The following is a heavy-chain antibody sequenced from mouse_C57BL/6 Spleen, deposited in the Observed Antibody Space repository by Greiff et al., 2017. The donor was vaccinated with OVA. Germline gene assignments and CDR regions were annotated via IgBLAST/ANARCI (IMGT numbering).Heavy chain of an antibody. V-gene: IGHV1-4*01. CDR1: GYTFTSYT. J-gene: IGHJ3*01. Sequence: VKLMESGAELARPGASVKMSCKASGYTFTSYTMHWVKQRPGQGLEWIGYINPSSGYTKYNQKFKDKATLTADKSSSTAYMQLSSLTSEDSAVYYCARDEAFGFAYWGQGTLVTVSA. CDR3: ARDEAFGFAY. CDR2: INPSSGYT.